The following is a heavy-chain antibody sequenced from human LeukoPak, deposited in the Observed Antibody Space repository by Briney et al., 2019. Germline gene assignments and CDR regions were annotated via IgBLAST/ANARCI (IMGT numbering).Heavy chain of an antibody. Sequence: SGGSLRLSCAASGFTFNNFEMNWVRQAPGKGLEWVSYVSGSGSEIHYGDSVKGRFTISRDNSKNTLYLQMNSLRAEDTAVYYCARRQYYYDSSGYYPGLRYYGMDVWGQGTTVTVSS. CDR1: GFTFNNFE. CDR3: ARRQYYYDSSGYYPGLRYYGMDV. D-gene: IGHD3-22*01. J-gene: IGHJ6*02. CDR2: VSGSGSEI. V-gene: IGHV3-48*03.